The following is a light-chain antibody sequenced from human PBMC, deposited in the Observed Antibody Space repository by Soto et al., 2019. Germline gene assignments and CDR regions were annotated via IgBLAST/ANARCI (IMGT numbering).Light chain of an antibody. CDR2: GAS. CDR1: QSFSTRY. Sequence: EIVLTQSPGTLSLSPGERATLSCRASQSFSTRYLAWYQQKPGQAPRLLIYGASSRAAGIPDRFSGSGSGTDFTLTINRLEPEDFAVYYCQQFSSYPLTFGGGTKVDIK. V-gene: IGKV3-20*01. J-gene: IGKJ4*01. CDR3: QQFSSYPLT.